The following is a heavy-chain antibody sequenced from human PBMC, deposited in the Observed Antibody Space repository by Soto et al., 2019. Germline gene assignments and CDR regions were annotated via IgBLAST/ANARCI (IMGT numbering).Heavy chain of an antibody. CDR2: VYYNGTT. Sequence: SETLSLTCTVSGASISSGDYFWTWIRQPPGKGPEWIGYVYYNGTTDYNPSLKNRVTISADTPKNQFSLKVTSVTAADTAVYYCARDHIDPLPRGFDYWGQGTLVTVSS. CDR1: GASISSGDYF. CDR3: ARDHIDPLPRGFDY. J-gene: IGHJ4*02. V-gene: IGHV4-30-4*01. D-gene: IGHD2-2*01.